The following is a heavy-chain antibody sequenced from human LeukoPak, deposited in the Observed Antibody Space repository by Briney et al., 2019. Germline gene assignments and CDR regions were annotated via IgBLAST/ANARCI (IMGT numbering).Heavy chain of an antibody. CDR1: GFTFASYA. D-gene: IGHD2-2*02. Sequence: GGSLRLSCAASGFTFASYATSWVRQAPGKGLEWVSAISSSGSSTYYADSVKGRFTISRDNSKNTLYLQMNSLRAEDTAVYYCAKDIVVVPAAIRAVATIRDYWGQGTLVTVSS. V-gene: IGHV3-23*01. J-gene: IGHJ4*02. CDR3: AKDIVVVPAAIRAVATIRDY. CDR2: ISSSGSST.